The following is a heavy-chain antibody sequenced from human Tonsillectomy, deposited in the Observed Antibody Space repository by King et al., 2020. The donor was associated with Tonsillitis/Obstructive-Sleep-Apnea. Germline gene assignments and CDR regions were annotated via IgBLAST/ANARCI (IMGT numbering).Heavy chain of an antibody. D-gene: IGHD2-2*02. V-gene: IGHV3-23*04. Sequence: VQLVESGGGLVQPGGSLRLSCAASGFTFSSYAMSWVRQAPGRGLEWCSAISGRGGGTYYADCEKGGFPISRYNSKKPLYLQMNSLRAEDTAVYYCAKGVLGYCSSTSCYTQDVWGKGTTVTVSS. CDR3: AKGVLGYCSSTSCYTQDV. J-gene: IGHJ6*04. CDR2: ISGRGGGT. CDR1: GFTFSSYA.